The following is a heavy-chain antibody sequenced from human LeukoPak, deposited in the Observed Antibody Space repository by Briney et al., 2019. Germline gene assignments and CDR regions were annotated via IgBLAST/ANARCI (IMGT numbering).Heavy chain of an antibody. Sequence: GASVKVSCKASGYTFTSYGISWVRQAPGQGLEWMGWISAYNGNTNYAQKLQGRVTMTTDTSTSTAYMELRSLRSDDTAVYYCARDRVLRFLEWTRYYYYYMDVWAKGPRSPSP. D-gene: IGHD3-3*01. J-gene: IGHJ6*03. CDR2: ISAYNGNT. CDR1: GYTFTSYG. V-gene: IGHV1-18*01. CDR3: ARDRVLRFLEWTRYYYYYMDV.